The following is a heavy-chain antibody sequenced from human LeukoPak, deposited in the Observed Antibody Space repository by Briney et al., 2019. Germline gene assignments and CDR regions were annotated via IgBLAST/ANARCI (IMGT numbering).Heavy chain of an antibody. J-gene: IGHJ4*02. D-gene: IGHD4-11*01. Sequence: SVKVSCKASGGTFSSYAISWVRQAPGQGLEWMGGIIAVFGTANYAQKFQGRVTITADESTSTAYMELSSLRSEDTAVYYCARTARGRGYSNYVGYWGQGTLVTVSS. V-gene: IGHV1-69*01. CDR1: GGTFSSYA. CDR3: ARTARGRGYSNYVGY. CDR2: IIAVFGTA.